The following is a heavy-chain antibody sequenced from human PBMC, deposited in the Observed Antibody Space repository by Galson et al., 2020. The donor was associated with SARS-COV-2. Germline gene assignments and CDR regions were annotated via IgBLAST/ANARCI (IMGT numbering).Heavy chain of an antibody. Sequence: GGSLRLSCAASGFNVSTSYMTWVRQAPGKGLEWVSVVYSGGSTYYADSVKGRFTISRDNSKNTLSLQMNSLRPEDSAVYYCARGGGLNFLYYYMDVWGKGTTVTISS. J-gene: IGHJ6*03. V-gene: IGHV3-66*02. CDR2: VYSGGST. CDR3: ARGGGLNFLYYYMDV. CDR1: GFNVSTSY. D-gene: IGHD1-20*01.